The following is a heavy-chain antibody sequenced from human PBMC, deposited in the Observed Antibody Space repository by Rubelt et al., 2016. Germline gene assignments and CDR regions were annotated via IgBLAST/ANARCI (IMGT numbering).Heavy chain of an antibody. CDR2: IRSKAYSYTT. V-gene: IGHV3-49*04. CDR3: TRDSDYYYGMDV. Sequence: YVLHWVRQAPGSGLEWVGRIRSKAYSYTTQYAASVKGRFTISRDDSKSIAYLQMNSLKTEDTAVYYCTRDSDYYYGMDVWGQGTTVTVSS. J-gene: IGHJ6*02. CDR1: YV.